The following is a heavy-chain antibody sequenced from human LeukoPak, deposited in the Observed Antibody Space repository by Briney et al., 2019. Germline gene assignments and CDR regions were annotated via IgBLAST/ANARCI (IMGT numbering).Heavy chain of an antibody. V-gene: IGHV4-34*01. CDR2: INHSGST. D-gene: IGHD3-22*01. J-gene: IGHJ3*02. CDR3: ARSAQSGYYSGRKFVAFDI. Sequence: SETLSLTCAVYSGSFSGYYWSWIRQPPGKGLEWIGEINHSGSTNYNPSLKSRVTISVDTSKNQFSLKLSSVTAADTAVYYCARSAQSGYYSGRKFVAFDIWGQGTMVTVSS. CDR1: SGSFSGYY.